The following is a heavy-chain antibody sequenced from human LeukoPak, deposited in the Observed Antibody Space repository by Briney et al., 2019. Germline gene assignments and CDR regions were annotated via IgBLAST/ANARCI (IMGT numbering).Heavy chain of an antibody. D-gene: IGHD3-22*01. CDR3: SVLSYDSSIYYCPFAY. CDR2: MNTNTGNP. V-gene: IGHV7-4-1*02. Sequence: GSSVKVSCKASGYTFTNYAMHSVRQAPGQRLEGMGGMNTNTGNPTYAQGFTGRFVFSFDTSFRTAYLQIISLHTDDTAVYHFSVLSYDSSIYYCPFAYWGEGTLVSVSS. CDR1: GYTFTNYA. J-gene: IGHJ4*02.